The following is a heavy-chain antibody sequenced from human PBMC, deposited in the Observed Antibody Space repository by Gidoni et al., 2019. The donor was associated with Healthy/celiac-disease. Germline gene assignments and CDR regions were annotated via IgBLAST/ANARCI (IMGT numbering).Heavy chain of an antibody. CDR1: GFTFGSYG. CDR2: IWYDGSNK. D-gene: IGHD4-4*01. V-gene: IGHV3-33*01. J-gene: IGHJ6*02. Sequence: QVQLVESGGGVVQPGRSLRLSCAASGFTFGSYGMHWVRQAPGKGLGWVAVIWYDGSNKYYADSVKGRFTISRDNSKNTLYLQMNSLRAEDTAVYYCARDRNDYSNYYYYGMDVWGQGTTVTVSS. CDR3: ARDRNDYSNYYYYGMDV.